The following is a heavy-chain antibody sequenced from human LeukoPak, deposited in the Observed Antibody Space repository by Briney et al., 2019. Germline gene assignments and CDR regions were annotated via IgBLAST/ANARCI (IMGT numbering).Heavy chain of an antibody. V-gene: IGHV4-59*01. CDR1: GGSISSYY. CDR3: ARSGVRYSSSWYLVY. CDR2: IYYSGST. D-gene: IGHD6-13*01. J-gene: IGHJ4*02. Sequence: SETLSPTCTVSGGSISSYYWIWIRQPPGKGLEWIGYIYYSGSTNYNPSLKSRVTISVDTSKNQFSLKLSSVTAADTAVYYCARSGVRYSSSWYLVYWGQGTLVTVSS.